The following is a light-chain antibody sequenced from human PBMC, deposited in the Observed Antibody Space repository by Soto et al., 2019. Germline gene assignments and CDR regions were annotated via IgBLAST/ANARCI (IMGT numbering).Light chain of an antibody. V-gene: IGKV3-15*01. J-gene: IGKJ5*01. CDR2: GAS. CDR1: QSVSSSY. Sequence: EIVLTQSPDTLSLSPGERATLSCRDSQSVSSSYLAWYQQRPGQAPRLLIYGASTRAIGIPDRFSGSGSGTEFTLSISSLKSEDLAVYYCKQYKEWPPFTFGQGTRLEIK. CDR3: KQYKEWPPFT.